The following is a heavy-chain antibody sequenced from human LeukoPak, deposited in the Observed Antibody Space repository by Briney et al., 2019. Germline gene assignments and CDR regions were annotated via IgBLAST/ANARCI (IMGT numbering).Heavy chain of an antibody. Sequence: SVKVSCKASGGTFSSYAISWVRQAPGQGLEWMGGIIPIFGTANYAQKFQGRVTITADKSTSTAYMELSSLRSEDTAVYYCARDSWDSSGYYFAFDYWGQGTLVTVSP. CDR3: ARDSWDSSGYYFAFDY. CDR1: GGTFSSYA. V-gene: IGHV1-69*06. D-gene: IGHD3-22*01. CDR2: IIPIFGTA. J-gene: IGHJ4*02.